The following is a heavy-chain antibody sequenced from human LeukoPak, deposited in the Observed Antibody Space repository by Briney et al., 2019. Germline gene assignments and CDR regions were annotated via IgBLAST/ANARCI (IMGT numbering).Heavy chain of an antibody. CDR3: AREVTMGYYYYYYGMDV. J-gene: IGHJ6*02. D-gene: IGHD3-10*01. Sequence: PGGSMRLSCAASGFTFSSYAMSWVRQAPGKGLEWVAVISYDGSNKYYADSVKGRFTISRDNSKNTLYLQMNSLRAEDTAVYYCAREVTMGYYYYYYGMDVWGQGTTVTVSS. CDR2: ISYDGSNK. CDR1: GFTFSSYA. V-gene: IGHV3-30-3*01.